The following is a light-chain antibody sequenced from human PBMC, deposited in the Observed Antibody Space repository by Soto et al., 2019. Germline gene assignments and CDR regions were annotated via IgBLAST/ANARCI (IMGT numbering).Light chain of an antibody. Sequence: ETVLTQSPATFSVSPGERATLSCRASQSIGSNLAWYQQRPGQPPRLLIYGASTRATSVPARFSGSGSGTEFTLTINSLQSEDFALYYCQQYNKWPLFTFGPETKVDI. J-gene: IGKJ3*01. CDR3: QQYNKWPLFT. CDR1: QSIGSN. CDR2: GAS. V-gene: IGKV3-15*01.